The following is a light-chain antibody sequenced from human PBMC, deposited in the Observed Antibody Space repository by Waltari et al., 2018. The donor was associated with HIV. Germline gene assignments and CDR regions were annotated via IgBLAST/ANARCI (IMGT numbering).Light chain of an antibody. V-gene: IGLV2-14*03. CDR1: RSDVGGYNL. Sequence: QSALTPPASVSGSPGPSITIPCPGTRSDVGGYNLVSWYQQHPGKAPQLMIYDVSNRPSGVSNRFSGSKAGNTASLTIAGLQDEDEADYYCSSYTSSSTYVFGTGTKVTVL. CDR3: SSYTSSSTYV. CDR2: DVS. J-gene: IGLJ1*01.